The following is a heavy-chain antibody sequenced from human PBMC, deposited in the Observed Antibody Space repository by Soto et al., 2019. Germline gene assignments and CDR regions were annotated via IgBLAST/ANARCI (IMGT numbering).Heavy chain of an antibody. V-gene: IGHV1-69*01. Sequence: QVQLVQSGAEVKKPGSSVKVSCKASGGTFSSYSINWVRQAPGQGLEWTGGIIPIFGTANNAQKFQGRVTITADESATTVYMGLSCLRSEDTAVYYCAKDHGGGGVDYYYYYGMYVWGQGTTVTVSS. CDR2: IIPIFGTA. D-gene: IGHD2-8*02. CDR1: GGTFSSYS. J-gene: IGHJ6*02. CDR3: AKDHGGGGVDYYYYYGMYV.